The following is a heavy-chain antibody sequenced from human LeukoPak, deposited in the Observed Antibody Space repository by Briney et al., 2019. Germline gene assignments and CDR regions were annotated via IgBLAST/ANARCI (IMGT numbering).Heavy chain of an antibody. CDR2: ISYSGST. Sequence: SETLSLTCTVSGGSINGYYWSWIRQPPGKGLEWIDYISYSGSTNYNPSLKSRVTMSVDTSKNQFSLKLSSVTAADTAIYYCARTYCGTNACPFDHWGQGNLVTVSS. V-gene: IGHV4-59*08. CDR1: GGSINGYY. D-gene: IGHD2-21*01. J-gene: IGHJ4*02. CDR3: ARTYCGTNACPFDH.